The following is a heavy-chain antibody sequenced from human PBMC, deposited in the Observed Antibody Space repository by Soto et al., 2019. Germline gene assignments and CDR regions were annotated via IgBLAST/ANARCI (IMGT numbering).Heavy chain of an antibody. V-gene: IGHV3-21*01. CDR1: GFTFNSYS. CDR3: ARHHFGSSSDY. D-gene: IGHD3-16*01. J-gene: IGHJ4*01. Sequence: EVQLVESGGGLFKPGESLRLSCAASGFTFNSYSMNWFRQAPGKGLEWVSSISTSGTSIVYADPVRGRFSISRDNANNSLYLQMNSLRAEDTAVYYCARHHFGSSSDYWGHGTLVTVSS. CDR2: ISTSGTSI.